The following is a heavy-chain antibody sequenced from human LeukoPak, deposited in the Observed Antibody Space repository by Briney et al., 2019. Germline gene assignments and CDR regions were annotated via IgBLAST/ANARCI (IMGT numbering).Heavy chain of an antibody. V-gene: IGHV1-69*05. J-gene: IGHJ3*02. D-gene: IGHD4-23*01. Sequence: ASVKVSCKASGGTFSSYAISWVRQAPGQGLEWMGGIIPIFGTANYAQKFQGRVTITTDESTSTAYMELSSLRSGDTAVYYCARGQATVVPMGGAFDIWGQGTMVTVSS. CDR1: GGTFSSYA. CDR3: ARGQATVVPMGGAFDI. CDR2: IIPIFGTA.